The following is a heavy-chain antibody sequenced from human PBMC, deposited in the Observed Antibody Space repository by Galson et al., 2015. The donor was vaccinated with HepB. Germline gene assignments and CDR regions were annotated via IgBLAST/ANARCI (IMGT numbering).Heavy chain of an antibody. J-gene: IGHJ6*03. CDR2: VYPYDSDA. CDR1: GYTFTNYW. D-gene: IGHD3-3*01. V-gene: IGHV5-51*01. Sequence: QSGAEVKKPGESLKISCKVPGYTFTNYWIGWVRQMPGKGLEWMGFVYPYDSDARYNPSFQGQVTISVDTSISTAYLQWSSLKASDTAIYYCARHYDFYMDVWGKGTTVTVSS. CDR3: ARHYDFYMDV.